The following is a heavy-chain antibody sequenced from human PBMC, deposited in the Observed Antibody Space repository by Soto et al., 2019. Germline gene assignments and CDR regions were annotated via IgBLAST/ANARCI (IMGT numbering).Heavy chain of an antibody. CDR3: AKHYYDSSGSRTGDY. J-gene: IGHJ4*02. Sequence: GGFLRLSCAASGFTFSSYAMSWVRQAPGKGLEWVSAISGSGGSTYYADSVKGRFTISRDNSKNTLYLQMNSLRAEDTAVYYCAKHYYDSSGSRTGDYWGQGTLVTVSS. V-gene: IGHV3-23*01. CDR1: GFTFSSYA. D-gene: IGHD3-22*01. CDR2: ISGSGGST.